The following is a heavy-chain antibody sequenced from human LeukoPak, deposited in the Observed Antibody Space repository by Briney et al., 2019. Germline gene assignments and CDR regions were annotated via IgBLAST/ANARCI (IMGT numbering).Heavy chain of an antibody. CDR2: IIPIFGTA. CDR3: ASLYLDDFSRGYYTEQVDY. Sequence: GASVKVSCKASGGTFSSYAISWVRQAPGQGLEWMGGIIPIFGTANYAQKFQGRVTITVDEYARPRSMELSSLRSDDIAAYYCASLYLDDFSRGYYTEQVDYWGQGTLVTVS. CDR1: GGTFSSYA. D-gene: IGHD3-3*01. J-gene: IGHJ4*02. V-gene: IGHV1-69*01.